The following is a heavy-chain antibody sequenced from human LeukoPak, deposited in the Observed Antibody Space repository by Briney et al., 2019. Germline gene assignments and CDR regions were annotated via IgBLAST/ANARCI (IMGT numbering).Heavy chain of an antibody. V-gene: IGHV4-38-2*02. CDR1: GYSISSGYY. Sequence: SETLSLTCTVSGYSISSGYYWGWIRQPPGKGLEWIGSIYHSGSTYYNPSLKSRVTISVDTSKNQFSLKLSSVTAADTAVYYCARVTERITMIVVVLQPDAFDIWGQGTMVTVSS. CDR2: IYHSGST. D-gene: IGHD3-22*01. CDR3: ARVTERITMIVVVLQPDAFDI. J-gene: IGHJ3*02.